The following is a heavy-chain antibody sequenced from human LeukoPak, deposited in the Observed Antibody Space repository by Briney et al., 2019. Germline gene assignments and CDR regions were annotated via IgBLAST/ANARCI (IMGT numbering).Heavy chain of an antibody. CDR2: ISGSGYST. Sequence: PGGSLRLSCAASGFTFSSYAMSWVRQAPGKGLQWVSSISGSGYSTYYADSVKGRFTISRDNSNNTLYLQMNSLRAEDTAVYYCAILIAVAGPATFYWGQGTLVTVSS. V-gene: IGHV3-23*01. CDR3: AILIAVAGPATFY. D-gene: IGHD6-19*01. J-gene: IGHJ4*02. CDR1: GFTFSSYA.